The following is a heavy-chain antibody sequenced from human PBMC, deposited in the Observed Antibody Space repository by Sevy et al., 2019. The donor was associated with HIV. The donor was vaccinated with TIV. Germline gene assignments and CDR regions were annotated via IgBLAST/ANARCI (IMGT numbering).Heavy chain of an antibody. Sequence: SETLSLTCTVSGGSISSYYWSWVRQPPGKGLEWIGYIYYSGSTNYNPSLKSRVTISVDTSKNQFSLKLSSVTAADTAVYYCARDSGYCSCGSCYSFYGMDVWGQRTTVTVSS. J-gene: IGHJ6*02. CDR1: GGSISSYY. CDR2: IYYSGST. D-gene: IGHD2-15*01. V-gene: IGHV4-59*01. CDR3: ARDSGYCSCGSCYSFYGMDV.